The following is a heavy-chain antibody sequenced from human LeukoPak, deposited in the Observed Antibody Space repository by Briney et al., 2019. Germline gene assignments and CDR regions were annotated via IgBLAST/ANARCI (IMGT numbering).Heavy chain of an antibody. CDR1: GGSISSYY. V-gene: IGHV4-59*06. D-gene: IGHD6-13*01. J-gene: IGHJ5*02. Sequence: PSETLSLTCTVSGGSISSYYWSWIRQHPGKGLEWIGYIYYSGSTYYNPSLKSRVTISVDTSKNQFSLKLSSVTAADTAVYYCARESTSLAAAGTWFDPWGQGTLVTVSS. CDR2: IYYSGST. CDR3: ARESTSLAAAGTWFDP.